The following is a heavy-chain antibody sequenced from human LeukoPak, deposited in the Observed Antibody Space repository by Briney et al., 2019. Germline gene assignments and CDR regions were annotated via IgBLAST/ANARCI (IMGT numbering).Heavy chain of an antibody. CDR1: GFTFSSYA. V-gene: IGHV3-23*01. D-gene: IGHD5-18*01. CDR2: ISGSGGST. J-gene: IGHJ4*02. CDR3: GKDQNTAIVRGDY. Sequence: GGSLRLSCAASGFTFSSYAMSWVRQAPGKGLEWLSVISGSGGSTYYADSVKGRFTISRDNSKNTLYLQMNSRRAENTILYYGGKDQNTAIVRGDYWGQGTLVTVSS.